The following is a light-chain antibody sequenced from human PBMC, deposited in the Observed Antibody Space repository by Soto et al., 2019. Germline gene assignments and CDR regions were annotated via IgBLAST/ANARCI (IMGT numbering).Light chain of an antibody. CDR2: GAS. CDR3: QQYGSLSWT. V-gene: IGKV3-20*01. CDR1: QSVSSNS. J-gene: IGKJ1*01. Sequence: EIVMTQSPATLSVSPGERATLSCRASQSVSSNSLAWYQQKPGQAPRIIIFGASGRATGIPDRFSGSGSGTDFTLTISRLEPEDFAVYYCQQYGSLSWTFGQGTKVDI.